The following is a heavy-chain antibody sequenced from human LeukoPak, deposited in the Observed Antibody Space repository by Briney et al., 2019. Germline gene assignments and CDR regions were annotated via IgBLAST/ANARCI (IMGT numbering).Heavy chain of an antibody. Sequence: SETLSLTCTVSGGSISNNNYYWAWIRQPPGKGLECIGSIYYSGSPYYNPSLKSRVTISVDTSKNQFSLRLSSVTAADTAVYYCATWRTAKTGFDYWGQGTLVAVSS. CDR2: IYYSGSP. D-gene: IGHD1-1*01. CDR3: ATWRTAKTGFDY. V-gene: IGHV4-39*01. CDR1: GGSISNNNYY. J-gene: IGHJ4*02.